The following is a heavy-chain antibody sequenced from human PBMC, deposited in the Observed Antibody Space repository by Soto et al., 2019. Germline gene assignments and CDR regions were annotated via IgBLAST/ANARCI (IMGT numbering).Heavy chain of an antibody. J-gene: IGHJ6*03. Sequence: PGGSLRLSCAASGFSFSSYGMHWVRQAPGKGLEWVAVIWYDGSNKYYADSVKGRFTISRDNSKNTLYLQMNSLRAEDTAVYYCARGEGGTIPFYMDVWGKGTTVTVSS. CDR1: GFSFSSYG. CDR3: ARGEGGTIPFYMDV. V-gene: IGHV3-33*01. D-gene: IGHD2-2*01. CDR2: IWYDGSNK.